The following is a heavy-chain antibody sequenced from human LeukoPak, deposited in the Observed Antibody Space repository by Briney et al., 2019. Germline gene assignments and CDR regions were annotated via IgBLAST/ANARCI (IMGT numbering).Heavy chain of an antibody. CDR3: AGATIGY. D-gene: IGHD1-26*01. J-gene: IGHJ4*02. Sequence: GGSLRLSCAASGFTFSTSWMHWVRQAPGKGLVWVSRINGDGSSTSYADSVKGRFTISRDNAKNTMYLQMNSLRAEDTAAYYCAGATIGYWGQGTLVTVSS. V-gene: IGHV3-74*01. CDR1: GFTFSTSW. CDR2: INGDGSST.